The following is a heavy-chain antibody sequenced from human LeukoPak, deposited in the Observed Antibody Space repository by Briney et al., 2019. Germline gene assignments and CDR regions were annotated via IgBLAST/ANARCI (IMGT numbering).Heavy chain of an antibody. J-gene: IGHJ4*02. CDR3: ARSQRYGDSGRGLLSY. CDR1: GYTFTSYA. V-gene: IGHV7-4-1*01. Sequence: ASVKVSCKASGYTFTSYAMNWVRQAPGQGLEWMGWINTNTGNPTYAQGFTGRFVFSLDTSVSTAYLQIGSLKAEDTAVYYCARSQRYGDSGRGLLSYWGQGTLVTVSS. D-gene: IGHD4-17*01. CDR2: INTNTGNP.